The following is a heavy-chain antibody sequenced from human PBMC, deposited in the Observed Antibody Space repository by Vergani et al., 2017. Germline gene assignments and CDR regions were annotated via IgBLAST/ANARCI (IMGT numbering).Heavy chain of an antibody. J-gene: IGHJ4*02. CDR1: GGSFSGYY. Sequence: QVQLQQWGAGLLKPSETLSLTCAVYGGSFSGYYWSWIRQPPGKGLEWIGEINHSGSTNYNPSLKSRVTISVDTSKNQFSLKLSSVTAADTAVYYCARARRKWELGPASVEFDYWGQGTLVTVSS. D-gene: IGHD1-26*01. V-gene: IGHV4-34*01. CDR3: ARARRKWELGPASVEFDY. CDR2: INHSGST.